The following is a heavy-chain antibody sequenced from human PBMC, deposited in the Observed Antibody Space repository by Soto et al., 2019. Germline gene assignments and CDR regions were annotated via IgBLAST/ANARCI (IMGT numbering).Heavy chain of an antibody. CDR1: GYTFTNYC. J-gene: IGHJ3*01. D-gene: IGHD6-6*01. CDR2: INPSGGST. V-gene: IGHV1-46*01. Sequence: GASVKVSCKASGYTFTNYCMDWVRQAPGQGLEWMGIINPSGGSTSYAQKFQGRVTMTRDTSTSTVYMELSSLRSEDTAVYYCAIDFLSARPHDPFDFWGQGTMVTVSS. CDR3: AIDFLSARPHDPFDF.